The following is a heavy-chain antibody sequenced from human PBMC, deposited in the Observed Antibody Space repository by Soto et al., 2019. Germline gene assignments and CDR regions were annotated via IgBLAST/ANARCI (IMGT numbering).Heavy chain of an antibody. D-gene: IGHD6-13*01. J-gene: IGHJ6*02. CDR2: INPNSGGT. V-gene: IGHV1-2*04. CDR1: GYTFTGYY. Sequence: ASVKVSCKASGYTFTGYYMHWVRQAPGQGLEWMGWINPNSGGTNYAQKFQGWVTMTRDTSISTAYMELSRLRSDDTAVYYCARAEDSSSWSYYYGMDVWGQGTTVTVSS. CDR3: ARAEDSSSWSYYYGMDV.